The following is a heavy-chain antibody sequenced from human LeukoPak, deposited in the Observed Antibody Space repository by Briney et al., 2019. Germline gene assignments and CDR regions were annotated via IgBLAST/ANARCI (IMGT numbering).Heavy chain of an antibody. Sequence: SETLSLTCAVYGGSFSGYYWSWIRQPPGKGLEWIGEINHSGSTNYNPSLKSRVTISVDTSKNQFSLKLSSVTAADTAAYYCARGLPKPPYYFDYWGQGTLVTVSS. CDR1: GGSFSGYY. J-gene: IGHJ4*02. CDR3: ARGLPKPPYYFDY. V-gene: IGHV4-34*01. CDR2: INHSGST.